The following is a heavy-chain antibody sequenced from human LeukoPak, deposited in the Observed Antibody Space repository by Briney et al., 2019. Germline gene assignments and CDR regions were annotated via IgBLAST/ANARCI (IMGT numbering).Heavy chain of an antibody. V-gene: IGHV4-59*01. Sequence: SETLSLTCAVYGGSFSGYYWSWIRQPPGKGLEWIGYIYYSGSTNYNPSLKSRVTISVDTSKNQFSLKLSSVTAADTAVYYCARALGYCSGGSCYSYYYYYMDVWGKGTTVTVSS. J-gene: IGHJ6*03. CDR1: GGSFSGYY. D-gene: IGHD2-15*01. CDR3: ARALGYCSGGSCYSYYYYYMDV. CDR2: IYYSGST.